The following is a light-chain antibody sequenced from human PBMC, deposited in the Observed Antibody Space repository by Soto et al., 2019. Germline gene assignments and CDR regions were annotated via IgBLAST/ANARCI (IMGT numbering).Light chain of an antibody. CDR2: KAS. J-gene: IGKJ1*01. V-gene: IGKV1-5*03. CDR3: QQYDNYWT. CDR1: QSISNW. Sequence: DIQMTQSPSTLSASVGDRVTITCRASQSISNWLAWYQQKPGKAPKLLIYKASTLESGVPSRFSGSGSGTEFTLTISSLQHDDFATYYCQQYDNYWTFGQGAKVEIK.